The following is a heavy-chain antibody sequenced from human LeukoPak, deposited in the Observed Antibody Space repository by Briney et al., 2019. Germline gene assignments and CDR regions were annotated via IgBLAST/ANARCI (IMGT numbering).Heavy chain of an antibody. CDR3: ARHASFIPH. J-gene: IGHJ4*02. V-gene: IGHV3-23*01. CDR2: INANGGMT. CDR1: GFAFNYYA. Sequence: GGSLRLSCAASGFAFNYYAMSWVRQAPGKGLEWVSGINANGGMTYYTDSVKGRFTISRDNTKNAVYLQMNILRADDTAVYFCARHASFIPHWGQGTLV. D-gene: IGHD2-2*01.